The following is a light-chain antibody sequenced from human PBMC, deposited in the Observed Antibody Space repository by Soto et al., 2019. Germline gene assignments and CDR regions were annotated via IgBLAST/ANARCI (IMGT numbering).Light chain of an antibody. V-gene: IGKV1-13*02. CDR3: QQFNSYPRT. J-gene: IGKJ2*01. CDR1: QGISSA. CDR2: DAS. Sequence: AIQLNQSPSSLSASVGDRVTITCRASQGISSALDWYQQKPGKAPKLLIYDASSLESGVPSMFSVSGSGTDFTLTISSLQPEDFATYYCQQFNSYPRTFGQGTKLEIK.